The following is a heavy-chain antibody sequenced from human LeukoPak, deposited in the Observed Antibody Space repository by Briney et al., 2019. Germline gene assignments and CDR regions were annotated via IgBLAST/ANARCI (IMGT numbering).Heavy chain of an antibody. V-gene: IGHV5-51*01. CDR3: GRSGHRGFSAYADN. CDR1: ACSFSTYW. D-gene: IGHD5-12*01. Sequence: PGESLKISCQGFACSFSTYWIAWVRQMPGKGLEWMGSVYPDDSDTAYSPSFQGQVVIYADKSSHSAYLQWSSLRASDSAMYYCGRSGHRGFSAYADNWGQGTLVIVCS. J-gene: IGHJ4*02. CDR2: VYPDDSDT.